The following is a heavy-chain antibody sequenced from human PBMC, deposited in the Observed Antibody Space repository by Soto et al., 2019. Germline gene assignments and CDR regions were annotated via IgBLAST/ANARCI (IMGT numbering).Heavy chain of an antibody. D-gene: IGHD6-6*01. CDR3: ARRAKYSSLYHYYYYRMDV. CDR2: IDPSDSYT. J-gene: IGHJ6*02. CDR1: GYSFTSYW. V-gene: IGHV5-10-1*01. Sequence: GESLKISCKGSGYSFTSYWISWVRQMPGKGLEWMGRIDPSDSYTNYSPSFQGHVTISADKSISTAYLQWSSLKASDTAMYYCARRAKYSSLYHYYYYRMDVWGQGTTVTVSS.